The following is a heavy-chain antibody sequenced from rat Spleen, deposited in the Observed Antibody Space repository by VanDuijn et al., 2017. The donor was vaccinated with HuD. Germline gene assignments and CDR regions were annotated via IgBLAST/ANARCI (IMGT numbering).Heavy chain of an antibody. Sequence: EVQLVESGGGLVQPGGSLKFSCAASGITFSNYGMHWIRQAPTKGLEWVASISPSGGSTYYRDSVKGRFIISRDNAKSTLYLQMDSLRSEDTATYYCARRYYYSSYIFDYWGQGVMVTVSS. D-gene: IGHD1-2*01. V-gene: IGHV5-19*01. J-gene: IGHJ2*01. CDR2: ISPSGGST. CDR3: ARRYYYSSYIFDY. CDR1: GITFSNYG.